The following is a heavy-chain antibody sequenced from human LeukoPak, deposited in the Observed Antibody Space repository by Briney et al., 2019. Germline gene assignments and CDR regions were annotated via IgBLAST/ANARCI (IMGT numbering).Heavy chain of an antibody. CDR1: GGTFSRFT. J-gene: IGHJ4*02. CDR2: IIPIFGTA. V-gene: IGHV1-69*13. Sequence: GASVKVSCKASGGTFSRFTISWVRQAPGQGFEWMGGIIPIFGTANYAQKFQGRVTITADESTSTAYMELSSLRSEDTAVYYCAREKRGSGSYSDYWGQGTLVTVSS. CDR3: AREKRGSGSYSDY. D-gene: IGHD1-26*01.